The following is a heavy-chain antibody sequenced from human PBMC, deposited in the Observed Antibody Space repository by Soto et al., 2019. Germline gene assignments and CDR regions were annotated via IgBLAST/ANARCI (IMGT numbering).Heavy chain of an antibody. CDR3: TTSILTGYFRWSIFDY. CDR1: GFTFSSAW. D-gene: IGHD3-9*01. J-gene: IGHJ4*02. Sequence: PGGSLRLSCATSGFTFSSAWMSWVRQAPGEGLEWVGRIKSKTDGETTDYAAPVKGRFTISRDDSKNTLFLQMNSLKTEDTAVYYCTTSILTGYFRWSIFDYWGQGNLVTVSS. V-gene: IGHV3-15*01. CDR2: IKSKTDGETT.